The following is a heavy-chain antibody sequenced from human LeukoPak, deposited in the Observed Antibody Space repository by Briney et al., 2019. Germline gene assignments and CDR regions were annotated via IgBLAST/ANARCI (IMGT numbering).Heavy chain of an antibody. Sequence: PSETLSLTCAVSGYSISSGYYWGWIRQPPGEGLQWIGSIYHSGSTYYNPSLKSRVTISVDTSKNQFSLKLSSVTAADTAVYYCARQSGGATLDYWGQGALVTVSS. CDR3: ARQSGGATLDY. V-gene: IGHV4-38-2*01. J-gene: IGHJ4*02. D-gene: IGHD1-26*01. CDR1: GYSISSGYY. CDR2: IYHSGST.